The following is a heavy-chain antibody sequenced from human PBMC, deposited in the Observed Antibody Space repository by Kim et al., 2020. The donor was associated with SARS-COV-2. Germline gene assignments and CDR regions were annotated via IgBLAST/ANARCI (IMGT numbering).Heavy chain of an antibody. Sequence: SVKVSCKASGGTFSSYAISWVRQAPGQGLEWMGGIIPIFGTANYAQKFQGRVTITADESTSTAYMELSSLRSEDTAVYYCARPRDYYCSSTSCYFDYWGQGTLVTVSS. D-gene: IGHD2-2*01. CDR3: ARPRDYYCSSTSCYFDY. CDR1: GGTFSSYA. V-gene: IGHV1-69*13. J-gene: IGHJ4*02. CDR2: IIPIFGTA.